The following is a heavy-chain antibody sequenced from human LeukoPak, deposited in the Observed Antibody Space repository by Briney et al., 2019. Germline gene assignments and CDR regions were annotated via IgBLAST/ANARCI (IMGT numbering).Heavy chain of an antibody. J-gene: IGHJ4*02. CDR1: GFTLSHYW. CDR2: IQNDGSTT. CDR3: ARGGYPGAFDY. D-gene: IGHD5-12*01. Sequence: GGSLRLSCAASGFTLSHYWMHWVRQGPGKGLVWVSLIQNDGSTTNYADSVKGRFTISRDNAKNTLYLQMNSLRDEDTAVYYCARGGYPGAFDYWGRGALVTVSS. V-gene: IGHV3-74*01.